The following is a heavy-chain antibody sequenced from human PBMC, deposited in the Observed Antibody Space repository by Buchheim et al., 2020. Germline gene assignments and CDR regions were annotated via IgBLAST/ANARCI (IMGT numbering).Heavy chain of an antibody. CDR1: GFTFSLYG. CDR2: LWYDGSKK. V-gene: IGHV3-33*03. Sequence: QEHLVESGGGVVQPGGSLRLSCAASGFTFSLYGFHWVRQAPGKGLEWVAALWYDGSKKYYAESVKGRFTISRDNSKNTVYLQMDSLRAEDTAVYYCAKVSSWSRDYWGQGTL. CDR3: AKVSSWSRDY. D-gene: IGHD6-13*01. J-gene: IGHJ4*02.